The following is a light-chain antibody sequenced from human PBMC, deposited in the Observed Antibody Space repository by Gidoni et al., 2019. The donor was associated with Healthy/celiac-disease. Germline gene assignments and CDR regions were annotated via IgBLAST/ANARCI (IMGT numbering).Light chain of an antibody. CDR1: QSISSY. CDR2: AES. CDR3: QQSYSTPYT. J-gene: IGKJ2*01. Sequence: DIQMTQSPSSLSASVGDRVTITCRASQSISSYLNWYQQKPGKAPKLRIYAESSLQSGVPSRFSGSGSGTDFTRTSSSLQPEDFATYYCQQSYSTPYTFGQGTKLEIK. V-gene: IGKV1-39*01.